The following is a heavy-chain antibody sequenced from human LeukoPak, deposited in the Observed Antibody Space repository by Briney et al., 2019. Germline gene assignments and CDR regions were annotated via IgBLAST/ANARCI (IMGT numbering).Heavy chain of an antibody. CDR1: GPIFSTYA. J-gene: IGHJ5*02. CDR3: ARAVTWIDP. CDR2: IQNDGNDK. V-gene: IGHV3-30*19. Sequence: GGPLRLSCAPPGPIFSTYAMHWVRQAPAKGLEWVAFIQNDGNDKYYADSVKGRFTVSRDNSKNTLDLQMNGLRAEDTAVYYCARAVTWIDPWGQGTLVTVSS.